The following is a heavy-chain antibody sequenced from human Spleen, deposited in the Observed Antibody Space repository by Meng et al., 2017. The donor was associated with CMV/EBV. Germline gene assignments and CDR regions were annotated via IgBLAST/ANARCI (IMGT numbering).Heavy chain of an antibody. J-gene: IGHJ5*02. V-gene: IGHV1-18*01. CDR2: ISAYNGNT. Sequence: ASVKVSCKASGGTFSSYAISWVRQAPGQGLEWMGWISAYNGNTNYAQKLQGRVTMTTDTSTSTAYMELRSLRSDDTAVYYCARVDFGYCSSTSCYSLNWFDLWGQGTLVTVSS. CDR3: ARVDFGYCSSTSCYSLNWFDL. CDR1: GGTFSSYA. D-gene: IGHD2-2*01.